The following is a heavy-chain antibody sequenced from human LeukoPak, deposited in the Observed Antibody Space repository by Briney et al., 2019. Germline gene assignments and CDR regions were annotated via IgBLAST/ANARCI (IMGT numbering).Heavy chain of an antibody. CDR2: ISSNGITT. J-gene: IGHJ4*02. V-gene: IGHV3-64D*06. CDR3: VKDLGGYYYVSSARYYFDY. D-gene: IGHD3-22*01. Sequence: PGGSLRLSCSASGFIFSSYAMHWVRQAPGKGLEYVSSISSNGITTYYAASVKGRFTISRDNSKDTLYFQMSSLRDEDTAVYYCVKDLGGYYYVSSARYYFDYWGQGNLVTVSS. CDR1: GFIFSSYA.